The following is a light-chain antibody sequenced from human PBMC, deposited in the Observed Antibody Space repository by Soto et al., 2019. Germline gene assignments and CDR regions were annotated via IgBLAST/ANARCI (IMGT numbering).Light chain of an antibody. CDR2: AAS. V-gene: IGKV1-39*01. Sequence: DIQMTQSPSSLSASVGDGVTITCRASQSISSYLNWYQQKAGKVPKLLIYAASSLQSGVPSRFSGSGSGTDFTLTISSLQPEDFATYYCQQSYSTPWTFGQGTKVEIK. CDR1: QSISSY. CDR3: QQSYSTPWT. J-gene: IGKJ1*01.